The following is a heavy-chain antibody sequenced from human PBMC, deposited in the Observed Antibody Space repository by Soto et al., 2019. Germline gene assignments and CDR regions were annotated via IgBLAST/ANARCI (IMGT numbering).Heavy chain of an antibody. J-gene: IGHJ4*02. Sequence: ASVKVSCAATGYTFTGYSMAWERQAPGQGPKWMGWINPNSGGTNYAQKFQGRVTMTRDTSISTAYMELSRLRSDDTAVYYCAGIVGATTGFNRGQGPLVPASS. CDR2: INPNSGGT. CDR1: GYTFTGYS. V-gene: IGHV1-2*02. CDR3: AGIVGATTGFN. D-gene: IGHD1-26*01.